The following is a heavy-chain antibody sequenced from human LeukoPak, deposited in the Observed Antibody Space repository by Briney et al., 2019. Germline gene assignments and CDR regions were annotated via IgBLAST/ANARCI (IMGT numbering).Heavy chain of an antibody. CDR2: IDPGDSET. CDR1: GDNFIYYS. Sequence: GESLKISCKVSGDNFIYYSIGWVLQMPGNGLKWMGIIDPGDSETIYSPSFQGQVTISAYKSISTAYLQWSSLKASDTAMYYCASNDILTGYYIDYWGQGTLVTVSS. CDR3: ASNDILTGYYIDY. J-gene: IGHJ4*02. D-gene: IGHD3-9*01. V-gene: IGHV5-51*01.